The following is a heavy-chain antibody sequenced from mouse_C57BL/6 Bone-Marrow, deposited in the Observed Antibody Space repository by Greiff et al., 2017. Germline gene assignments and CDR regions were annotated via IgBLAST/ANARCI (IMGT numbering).Heavy chain of an antibody. Sequence: QVQLKESGAELVKPGASVKLSCKASGYTFTSYWMHWVKQRPGQGLEWIGMIHPTSGSTNYNEKFKSKATLTVDKSSSTAYMQLSSLTSEDSAVYYCARGAILRSFAYWGQGTLVTVSA. CDR1: GYTFTSYW. CDR2: IHPTSGST. V-gene: IGHV1-64*01. D-gene: IGHD1-1*01. J-gene: IGHJ3*01. CDR3: ARGAILRSFAY.